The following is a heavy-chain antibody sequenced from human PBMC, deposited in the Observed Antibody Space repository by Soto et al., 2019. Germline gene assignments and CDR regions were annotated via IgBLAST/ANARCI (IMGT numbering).Heavy chain of an antibody. CDR1: GFTFSSYA. CDR2: ISGSGGST. CDR3: AKIGGAGSGSYHFDY. Sequence: GGSLRLSCAASGFTFSSYAMSWVRQAPGKGLEWVSAISGSGGSTYYADSVKGRFTISRDNSKNTLYLQMNSLRAEDTAVYYCAKIGGAGSGSYHFDYWGQGTLVTVSS. J-gene: IGHJ4*02. V-gene: IGHV3-23*01. D-gene: IGHD3-10*01.